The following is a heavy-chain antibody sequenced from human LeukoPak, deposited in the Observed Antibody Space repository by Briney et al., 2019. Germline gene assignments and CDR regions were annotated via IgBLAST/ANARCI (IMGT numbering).Heavy chain of an antibody. CDR3: AREPTSGREPTSGRPLDY. CDR2: IYSSGSN. J-gene: IGHJ4*02. D-gene: IGHD5-12*01. Sequence: SETLSLTCAVSGGSISGYFWSWIRQPAGKGLEWIGRIYSSGSNNYNPSLKSRVTMSLDTSKNHLSLNLSSVTAADTAVYYCAREPTSGREPTSGRPLDYWGQGTLVTVSS. V-gene: IGHV4-4*07. CDR1: GGSISGYF.